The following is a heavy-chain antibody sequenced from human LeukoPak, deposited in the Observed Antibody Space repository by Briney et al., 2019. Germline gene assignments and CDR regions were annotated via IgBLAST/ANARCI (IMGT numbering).Heavy chain of an antibody. CDR2: IWYDGSNK. CDR3: AREHGLYYDFWSGSPGDAFDI. CDR1: GFTFSSYG. D-gene: IGHD3-3*01. Sequence: GGPLRLSCAASGFTFSSYGMHWVRQAPGKGLEWVAVIWYDGSNKYYADSVKGRFTISRDNSKNTLYLQMNSLRAEDTAVYYCAREHGLYYDFWSGSPGDAFDIWGQGTMVTVSS. V-gene: IGHV3-33*01. J-gene: IGHJ3*02.